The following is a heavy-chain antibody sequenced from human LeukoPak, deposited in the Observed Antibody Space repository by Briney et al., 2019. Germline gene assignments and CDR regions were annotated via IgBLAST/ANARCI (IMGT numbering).Heavy chain of an antibody. Sequence: SVKVSCKASGGTFSRHTISWVRQSPGQGLEWMGGITPMFGTSNYAQKFRGRVTITADESTSTAYVELSSLRSEDTAVYYCARDSPEFRSLLFHWGQGTLVTVSS. D-gene: IGHD1-14*01. J-gene: IGHJ1*01. CDR2: ITPMFGTS. V-gene: IGHV1-69*13. CDR3: ARDSPEFRSLLFH. CDR1: GGTFSRHT.